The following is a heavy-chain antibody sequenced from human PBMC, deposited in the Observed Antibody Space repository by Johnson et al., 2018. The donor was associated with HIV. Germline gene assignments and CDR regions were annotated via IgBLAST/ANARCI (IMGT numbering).Heavy chain of an antibody. Sequence: VQLVESGGGLVQPGGSLRLSCAASGLTFGSYNMNWVRQAPGKGLEWVSYISGGSSTIYYADSVNGLFTISRDNAKNSLDLQMNSLRAEDTAVYYCARGFGAFDIWGQGTMVTVSS. V-gene: IGHV3-48*01. CDR1: GLTFGSYN. D-gene: IGHD3-16*01. CDR3: ARGFGAFDI. CDR2: ISGGSSTI. J-gene: IGHJ3*02.